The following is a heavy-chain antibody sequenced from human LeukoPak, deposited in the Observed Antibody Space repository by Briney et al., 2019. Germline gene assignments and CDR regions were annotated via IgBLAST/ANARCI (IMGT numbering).Heavy chain of an antibody. CDR1: GYTFTSYY. CDR2: INPSGGST. V-gene: IGHV1-46*01. CDR3: AREEAVNYYDSSGSPGY. D-gene: IGHD3-22*01. Sequence: ASVNVSCTASGYTFTSYYMHWVRQAPGQGLEWMGIINPSGGSTSYAQKFQGRVTMTRDMSTSTVYMELSSLRSEDTAVYYCAREEAVNYYDSSGSPGYWGQGTLVTVSS. J-gene: IGHJ4*02.